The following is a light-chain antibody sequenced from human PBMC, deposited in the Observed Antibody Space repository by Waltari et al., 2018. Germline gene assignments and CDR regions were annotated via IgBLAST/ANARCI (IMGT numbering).Light chain of an antibody. J-gene: IGKJ2*01. Sequence: CKASQSVSSSYLAWYQQKPGQAPRLLIYGASSRATGIPDRFSGSGSGTDFTLAISRLEPEDFAVYYCQQYGSSPETFGQGTKVEIK. V-gene: IGKV3-20*01. CDR3: QQYGSSPET. CDR1: QSVSSSY. CDR2: GAS.